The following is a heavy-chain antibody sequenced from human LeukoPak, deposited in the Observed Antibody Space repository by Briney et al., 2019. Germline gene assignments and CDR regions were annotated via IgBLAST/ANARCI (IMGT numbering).Heavy chain of an antibody. CDR1: GYTFTGYY. J-gene: IGHJ4*02. V-gene: IGHV1-2*06. CDR2: INPNSGGT. CDR3: ARDGYGAPPPPFDY. Sequence: ASVKVSCKASGYTFTGYYMHWVRQAPGQWLEWMGRINPNSGGTNYAQKFQGRVTMTRDTSISAAYMELSRLRSDDTAVYYCARDGYGAPPPPFDYWGQGTLVTVSS. D-gene: IGHD4-17*01.